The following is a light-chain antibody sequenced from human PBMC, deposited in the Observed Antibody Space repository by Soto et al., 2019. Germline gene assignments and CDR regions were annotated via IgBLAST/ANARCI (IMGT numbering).Light chain of an antibody. CDR2: QVS. CDR1: QSLAYIDGNTY. J-gene: IGKJ2*01. V-gene: IGKV2-30*01. Sequence: DVVMTQSPLSLPVTLGQPASISCRSSQSLAYIDGNTYLNWFHQRPGQSPRRLIYQVSSRDSVVPHTLSGSGPGSDFTLGISRVEANDVVVYYDMQGTHWPPYTFGQRTKLEVK. CDR3: MQGTHWPPYT.